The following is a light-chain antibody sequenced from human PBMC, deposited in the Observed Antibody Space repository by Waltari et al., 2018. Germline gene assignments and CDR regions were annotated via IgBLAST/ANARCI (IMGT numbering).Light chain of an antibody. CDR3: SSYTSSSTRVV. CDR2: DVN. J-gene: IGLJ2*01. V-gene: IGLV2-14*03. CDR1: SSDVGGYNY. Sequence: QSALTQPPSASGSPGQSITISCTGTSSDVGGYNYVSLYQQHPGKAPKLMIYDVNSRPSGVSNRFSGSKSGNTASLTISGLQAEDEADYYCSSYTSSSTRVVFGGGTKLTVL.